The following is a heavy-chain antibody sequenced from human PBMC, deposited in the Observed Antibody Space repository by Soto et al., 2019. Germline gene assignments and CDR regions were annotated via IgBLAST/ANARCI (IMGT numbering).Heavy chain of an antibody. CDR3: TTGTGYSYGYGYYYGMDV. V-gene: IGHV3-15*01. CDR1: GFTFSNAW. D-gene: IGHD5-18*01. CDR2: IKSKTDGGTT. J-gene: IGHJ6*02. Sequence: EVQLVESGGGLVKPGGSLRLSCAASGFTFSNAWMSWVRQAPGKGLEWVGRIKSKTDGGTTDYAAPVKGRFTISRDDSKNTLYLQMNSLKTEDTAVYYCTTGTGYSYGYGYYYGMDVWGQGTTVTVSS.